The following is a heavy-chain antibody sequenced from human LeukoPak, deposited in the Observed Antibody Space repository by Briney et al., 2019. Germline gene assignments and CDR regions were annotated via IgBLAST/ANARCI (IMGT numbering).Heavy chain of an antibody. D-gene: IGHD2-8*02. CDR3: AKDGSWSCTD. J-gene: IGHJ4*02. Sequence: GGSLRLSCAASGFNFSKSAMHWVRQSPGKGLEWVAYIAHHGNDKYYVDSVKGRFTISRDNSRRTLYLQMNSLRPDDTARYYCAKDGSWSCTDWGQGTPVTISS. CDR2: IAHHGNDK. CDR1: GFNFSKSA. V-gene: IGHV3-30*02.